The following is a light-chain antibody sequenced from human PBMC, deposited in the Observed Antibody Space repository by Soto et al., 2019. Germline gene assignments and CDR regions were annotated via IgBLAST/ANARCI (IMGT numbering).Light chain of an antibody. V-gene: IGKV1-39*01. J-gene: IGKJ2*01. CDR2: AAS. Sequence: DIQMTQSPSSLSASVGDRVTITCRASQSISSYLNWYQQKPGKAPKLLIYAASSLQSGVPSKVSGSGSGTDFTLTISSLQPEECATYYCQQRYSTPYTFGQGTKLEIK. CDR3: QQRYSTPYT. CDR1: QSISSY.